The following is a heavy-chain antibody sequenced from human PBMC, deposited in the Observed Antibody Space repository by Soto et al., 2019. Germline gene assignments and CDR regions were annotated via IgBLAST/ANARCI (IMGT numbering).Heavy chain of an antibody. J-gene: IGHJ4*02. CDR1: GGSISSSSFY. D-gene: IGHD1-1*01. CDR3: TTVFEY. V-gene: IGHV4-39*01. Sequence: SETLSLTCTVSGGSISSSSFYCGWIRQPPGKGLEWIGGIYYSGSTYYNPSLKSRVTISVDTSKNQFSLTLSSVTAADTAVYYCTTVFEYWGQATPVTVSS. CDR2: IYYSGST.